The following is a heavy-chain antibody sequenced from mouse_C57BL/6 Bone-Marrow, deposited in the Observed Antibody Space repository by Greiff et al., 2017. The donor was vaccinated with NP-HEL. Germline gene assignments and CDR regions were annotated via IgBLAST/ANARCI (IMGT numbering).Heavy chain of an antibody. Sequence: VKVVESGPELARPWASVKISCQAFYTFSRRVHFAIRDTNYWMQWVKQRPGQGLEWIGAIYPGNGDTSYNQKFKGKATLTADKSSSTAYMQLSSLTSEDSAVYYCACPYYYGSSYWYFDVWGTGTTVTVSS. V-gene: IGHV1-87*01. D-gene: IGHD1-1*01. CDR2: GQGLEWIG. CDR3: SEDSAVYYCACPYYYGSSYWYFDV. J-gene: IGHJ1*03. CDR1: YTFSRRVH.